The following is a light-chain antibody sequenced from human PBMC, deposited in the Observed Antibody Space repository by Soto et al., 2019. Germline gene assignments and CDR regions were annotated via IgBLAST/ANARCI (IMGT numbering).Light chain of an antibody. CDR3: SSFASKTPVL. V-gene: IGLV2-14*03. J-gene: IGLJ3*02. CDR2: DVT. CDR1: SSDVGGYDY. Sequence: QSVLTQPASVSGSLGQSITISCTGTSSDVGGYDYVSWYQQHPGKAPKLIIFDVTNRPSGISYRFSGSKSGNTASLTISGLQAEDEGDYYCSSFASKTPVLFGGGTKLTVL.